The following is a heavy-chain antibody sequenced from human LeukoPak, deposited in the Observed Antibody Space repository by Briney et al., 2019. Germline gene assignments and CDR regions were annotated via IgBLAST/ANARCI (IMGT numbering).Heavy chain of an antibody. J-gene: IGHJ4*02. Sequence: SETLSLTCTVSGYSISSGYYWGWIRQPPGKGLEWIGSIYHSGSTYYNPSLKSRVTISVDTSKNQFSLKLRSVTAADTAVYYCARGQYSSGPWGYWGQGTLVTVSS. CDR3: ARGQYSSGPWGY. D-gene: IGHD5-18*01. CDR1: GYSISSGYY. CDR2: IYHSGST. V-gene: IGHV4-38-2*02.